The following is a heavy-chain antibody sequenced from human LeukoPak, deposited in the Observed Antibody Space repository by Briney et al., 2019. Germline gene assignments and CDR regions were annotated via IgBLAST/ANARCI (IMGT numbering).Heavy chain of an antibody. J-gene: IGHJ6*03. CDR2: IWYDGSNK. D-gene: IGHD5-18*01. CDR1: GFTFSSYG. V-gene: IGHV3-33*01. CDR3: ARGGYSYGYFYYYYMDV. Sequence: PGRSLRLSCAASGFTFSSYGMHWVRQAPGKGLEWVAVIWYDGSNKYYADSVKGRFTISRDNSKNTLYLQMNSLRAEDTAVYYCARGGYSYGYFYYYYMDVWGKGTTVTVSS.